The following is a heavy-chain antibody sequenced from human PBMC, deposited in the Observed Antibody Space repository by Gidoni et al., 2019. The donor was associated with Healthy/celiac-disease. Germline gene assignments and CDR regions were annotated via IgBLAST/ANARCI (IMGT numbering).Heavy chain of an antibody. Sequence: QVQLVQSGAEVKKPGSSVKVSCKASGSTFSSYAISWVRQAPGQGLEGMGGIIPIFGTATYAQKFQGRVTITADESTSTAYMELSSLRSEDTAVYYCAREIVGATVGMDVWGQGTTVTVSS. D-gene: IGHD1-26*01. CDR1: GSTFSSYA. V-gene: IGHV1-69*01. CDR3: AREIVGATVGMDV. J-gene: IGHJ6*02. CDR2: IIPIFGTA.